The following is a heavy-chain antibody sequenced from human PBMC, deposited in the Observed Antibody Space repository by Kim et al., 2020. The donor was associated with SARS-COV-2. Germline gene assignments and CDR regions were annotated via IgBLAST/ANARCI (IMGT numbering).Heavy chain of an antibody. D-gene: IGHD3-22*01. CDR3: ASTHSSGYYYTYYFDY. Sequence: SETLSLTCTVSGGSISSSSYYWGWIRQPPGKGLEWIGSIYYSGSTYYNPSLKSRVTISVDTSKNQFSLKLSSVTAADTAVYYCASTHSSGYYYTYYFDYWGQGTLVTVSS. CDR2: IYYSGST. V-gene: IGHV4-39*01. CDR1: GGSISSSSYY. J-gene: IGHJ4*02.